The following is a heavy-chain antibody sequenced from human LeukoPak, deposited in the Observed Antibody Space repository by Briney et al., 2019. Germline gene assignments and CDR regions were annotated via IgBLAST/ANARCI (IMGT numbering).Heavy chain of an antibody. CDR3: ARDFSADDY. CDR1: GYTFTSYY. CDR2: INPNSGGT. Sequence: GASVKVSCKASGYTFTSYYMHWVRQAPGQGLQWMGWINPNSGGTNYAQNFQGRVTMTRDTSISTAYMELSGLTSDDTAVYYCARDFSADDYWGQGTLVTVSS. J-gene: IGHJ4*02. V-gene: IGHV1-2*02.